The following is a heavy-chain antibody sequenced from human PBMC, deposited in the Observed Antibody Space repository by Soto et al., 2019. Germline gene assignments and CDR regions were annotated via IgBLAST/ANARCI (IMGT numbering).Heavy chain of an antibody. CDR1: GYTFTSYG. CDR2: ISAYNGNT. V-gene: IGHV1-18*01. D-gene: IGHD3-10*01. J-gene: IGHJ6*02. Sequence: ASVKVSCKASGYTFTSYGISWVRQAPGQGLEWMGWISAYNGNTNYAQKLQGRVTMTTDTSTSTAYMELRSLRSDDTAVYYCARDELLSDLYYYYGMDVWGQGTTVTVSS. CDR3: ARDELLSDLYYYYGMDV.